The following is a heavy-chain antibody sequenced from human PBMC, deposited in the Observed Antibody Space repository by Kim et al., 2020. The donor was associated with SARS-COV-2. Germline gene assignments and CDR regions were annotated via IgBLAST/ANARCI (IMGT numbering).Heavy chain of an antibody. CDR2: ST. D-gene: IGHD6-19*01. Sequence: STYYNPSLKSRVTISVDTSKNQFSLKLSSVTAADTAVYYCASFSSGWSGGWGQGTLVTVSS. CDR3: ASFSSGWSGG. J-gene: IGHJ4*02. V-gene: IGHV4-39*01.